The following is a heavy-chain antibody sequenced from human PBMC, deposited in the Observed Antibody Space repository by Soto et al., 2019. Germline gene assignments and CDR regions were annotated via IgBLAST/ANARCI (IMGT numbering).Heavy chain of an antibody. CDR1: GDSMTSSSYY. CDR2: IYYSERTSYNSGST. CDR3: ARHTRNQFDP. V-gene: IGHV4-39*01. Sequence: QLQLQESGPGLVKPSETLSLTCTVSGDSMTSSSYYWGWIRQPPGKGLEWVGSIYYSERTSYNSGSTYYSPSLKSRVAISGDTPKGQLSLKLSSVTAADTAVYYCARHTRNQFDPWGQGTLVTVSS. J-gene: IGHJ5*02.